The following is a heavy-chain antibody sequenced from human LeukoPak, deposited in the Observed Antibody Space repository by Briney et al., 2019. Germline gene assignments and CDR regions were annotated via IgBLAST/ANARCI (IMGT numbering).Heavy chain of an antibody. CDR3: ARYDSSGYYPFDY. J-gene: IGHJ4*02. V-gene: IGHV4-30-4*01. CDR2: IYYSGST. CDR1: RGSISRGDYY. Sequence: PQALSVTRTVSRGSISRGDYYWSWTRQPPGKGLEWCGYIYYSGSTYYNPSLKSRVTISVDTSKNQFSLKLSSVTAADTAVYYWARYDSSGYYPFDYWGQGTLVTVSS. D-gene: IGHD3-22*01.